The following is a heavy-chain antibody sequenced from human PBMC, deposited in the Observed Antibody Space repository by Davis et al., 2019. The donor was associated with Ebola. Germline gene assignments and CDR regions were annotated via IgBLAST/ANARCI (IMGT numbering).Heavy chain of an antibody. CDR1: GFTFSSYA. CDR2: ISYDGSNK. CDR3: AKDTSNVWFDV. D-gene: IGHD6-19*01. J-gene: IGHJ3*01. Sequence: GESLKISCAASGFTFSSYAMHWVRQAPGKGLEWVAVISYDGSNKYYADSVKGRFTTFRDNPKNTLYLQMNSLRADDTAVYYCAKDTSNVWFDVWGQGTMVTVSS. V-gene: IGHV3-30-3*01.